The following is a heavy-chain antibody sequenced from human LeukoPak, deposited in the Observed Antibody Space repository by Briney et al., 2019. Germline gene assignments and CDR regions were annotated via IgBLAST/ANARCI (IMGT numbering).Heavy chain of an antibody. Sequence: GGSLRLSCAASAFPFSTYVMSWVRQAPGGGLECISSISGDGARTYYTNSVKGRFTISRDNPKNTLFLQVNSLRVEDTAVYYCAKGGLTTPLHYWGQGTLVTVSS. J-gene: IGHJ4*02. CDR3: AKGGLTTPLHY. CDR2: ISGDGART. D-gene: IGHD1-14*01. V-gene: IGHV3-23*01. CDR1: AFPFSTYV.